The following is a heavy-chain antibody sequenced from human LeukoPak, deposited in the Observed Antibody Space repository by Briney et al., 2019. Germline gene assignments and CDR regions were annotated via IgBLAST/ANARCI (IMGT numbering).Heavy chain of an antibody. CDR1: GGSISSSSYY. V-gene: IGHV4-39*01. CDR2: IYYSGST. Sequence: PSETLSLTCTVSGGSISSSSYYWGWIRQPPGTGLEWIGSIYYSGSTYYNPSLKSRITISVDTSKNQFSLKLSSVTAADTAVYYCARLSTMIVAYWGQGTLVTVSS. D-gene: IGHD3-22*01. CDR3: ARLSTMIVAY. J-gene: IGHJ4*02.